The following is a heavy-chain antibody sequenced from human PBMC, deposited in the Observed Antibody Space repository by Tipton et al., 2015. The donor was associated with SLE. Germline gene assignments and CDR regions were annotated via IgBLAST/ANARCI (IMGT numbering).Heavy chain of an antibody. Sequence: TLSLTCAVYGGSFSGYYWSWIRQPPGKGLEWIGEINHSGSTNYNPSLKSRVTISVDTSKNQFSLKLSSVTAADTAVYYCARLYDGSGYSPYYFDYWGQGTLVTVSS. V-gene: IGHV4-34*01. D-gene: IGHD3-22*01. CDR1: GGSFSGYY. CDR3: ARLYDGSGYSPYYFDY. J-gene: IGHJ4*02. CDR2: INHSGST.